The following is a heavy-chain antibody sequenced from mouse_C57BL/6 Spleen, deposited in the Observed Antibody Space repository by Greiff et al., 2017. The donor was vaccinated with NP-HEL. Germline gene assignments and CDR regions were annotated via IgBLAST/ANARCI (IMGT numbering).Heavy chain of an antibody. V-gene: IGHV1-52*01. Sequence: VQLQQSGAELVRPGSSVKLSCKASGYTFTSYWMHWVKQRPIQGLEWIGNIDPSDSETHYNQKFKDKATLTVDKSSSTAYMQLSSLTSEDSAVYYCARGSYDGYSSWFAYWGQGTLVTVSA. CDR2: IDPSDSET. CDR1: GYTFTSYW. CDR3: ARGSYDGYSSWFAY. J-gene: IGHJ3*01. D-gene: IGHD2-3*01.